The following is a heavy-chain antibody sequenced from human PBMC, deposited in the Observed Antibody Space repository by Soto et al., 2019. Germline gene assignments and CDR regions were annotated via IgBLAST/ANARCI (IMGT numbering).Heavy chain of an antibody. CDR2: IDHSGTT. J-gene: IGHJ3*02. CDR3: AGGKFYAFDI. Sequence: SDSLSPTFSISGLPIRIPTRWALVRQAPGKGLEWIGEIDHSGTTNYNPSLNSRVTISLDRSKNQFSLRLTSVAAADTAVYFCAGGKFYAFDIWGQGTMVT. V-gene: IGHV4-4*02. CDR1: GLPIRIPTR.